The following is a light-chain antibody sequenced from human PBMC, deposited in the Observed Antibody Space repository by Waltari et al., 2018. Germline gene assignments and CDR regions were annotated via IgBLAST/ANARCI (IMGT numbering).Light chain of an antibody. CDR1: SSDVGNYNL. Sequence: QSGLTQPASVSGSPGQSITISCTGTSSDVGNYNLVSWHQQYPGKAPKLMVYEVTKRTSGVSERFSGSKSGNTASLTIYGLQSEDEADYYCCSYAGLGIYVFGTGTKVTVL. CDR2: EVT. CDR3: CSYAGLGIYV. V-gene: IGLV2-23*02. J-gene: IGLJ1*01.